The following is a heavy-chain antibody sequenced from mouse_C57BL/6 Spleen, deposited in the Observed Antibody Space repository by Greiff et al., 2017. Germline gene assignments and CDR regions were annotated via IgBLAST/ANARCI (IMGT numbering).Heavy chain of an antibody. CDR3: ARLAWFAY. V-gene: IGHV1-39*01. CDR2: LNPHYATT. Sequence: EVQLQQSAPALVKPGASAQISSKASGYSFTDYNMNWVKQSIGKSLAWIGVLNPHYATTSYNQKFKGKATLTVDQSASTAYMQLNSLTSEDSAVYYCARLAWFAYWGQGSMVTVAA. CDR1: GYSFTDYN. J-gene: IGHJ3*01.